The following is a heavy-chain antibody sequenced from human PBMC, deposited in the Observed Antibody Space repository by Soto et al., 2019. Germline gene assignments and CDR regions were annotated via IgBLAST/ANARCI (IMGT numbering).Heavy chain of an antibody. CDR1: GFTFSSYW. J-gene: IGHJ4*02. D-gene: IGHD3-16*01. CDR3: ARGTSRGYFDY. V-gene: IGHV3-7*03. Sequence: VGSLILSFAASGFTFSSYWMSWVRQAPGKGLEWVANIKQDGSEKYYVDSVKGRFTISRDNAKNSLYLQMNSLRAEDTAVYYCARGTSRGYFDYWGQGTLVTVSS. CDR2: IKQDGSEK.